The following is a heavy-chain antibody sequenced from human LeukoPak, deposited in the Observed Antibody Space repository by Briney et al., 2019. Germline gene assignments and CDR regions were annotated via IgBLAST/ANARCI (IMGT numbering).Heavy chain of an antibody. J-gene: IGHJ6*02. V-gene: IGHV3-13*01. Sequence: QTGGSLRLSCAASGFTFSSYDMHWVRQATGKGLEWVSAIGTAGDTYYPGSVKGRFTISRENAKNSLYLQMNSLRAEDTAVYYCARDSWYYYGSGSSSLGMDVWGQGTTVTVSS. CDR1: GFTFSSYD. D-gene: IGHD3-10*01. CDR3: ARDSWYYYGSGSSSLGMDV. CDR2: IGTAGDT.